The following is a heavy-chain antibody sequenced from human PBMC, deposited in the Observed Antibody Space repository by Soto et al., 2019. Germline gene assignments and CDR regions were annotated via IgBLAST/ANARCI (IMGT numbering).Heavy chain of an antibody. V-gene: IGHV3-21*01. Sequence: EVQLVESGGGLVKPGGSLRLSCAASGFTFSSYSMNWVRQAPGKGLEWVSSISSSSSYIYYADSVKGRFTISRDNAKNALYLQMNSLRAEEPAVYECCSMPVSGGYWGQGTLVTVSS. D-gene: IGHD2-15*01. CDR3: CSMPVSGGY. CDR1: GFTFSSYS. CDR2: ISSSSSYI. J-gene: IGHJ4*02.